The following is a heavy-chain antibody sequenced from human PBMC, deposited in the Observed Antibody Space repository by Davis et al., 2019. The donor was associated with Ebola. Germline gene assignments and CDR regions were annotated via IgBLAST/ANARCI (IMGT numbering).Heavy chain of an antibody. CDR3: ARSSGLYYFDY. V-gene: IGHV1-2*02. CDR1: GYTFTGYY. D-gene: IGHD6-19*01. CDR2: INPNSGGT. Sequence: AASVKVSCKASGYTFTGYYMHWVRQAPGQGLEWMGWINPNSGGTNYAQKFQGRVTMTRNTSISTAYMELSRLRSDDTAVYYSARSSGLYYFDYWGQGTLVTVSS. J-gene: IGHJ4*02.